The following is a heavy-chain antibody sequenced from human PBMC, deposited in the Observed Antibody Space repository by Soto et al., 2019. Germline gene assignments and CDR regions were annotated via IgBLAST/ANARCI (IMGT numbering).Heavy chain of an antibody. Sequence: QVQLQESGPGLVKPSGTLSLTCAVSGDSISSSNWWSWVRQPPGKGLEWIGEIYHSGSTNYNPSLKSRVTTSVDKSKNHFSLNLRSVTAADTAVYYCARGGVAVAGPDDYWGQGTLVTVSS. J-gene: IGHJ4*02. CDR3: ARGGVAVAGPDDY. V-gene: IGHV4-4*02. CDR2: IYHSGST. CDR1: GDSISSSNW. D-gene: IGHD6-19*01.